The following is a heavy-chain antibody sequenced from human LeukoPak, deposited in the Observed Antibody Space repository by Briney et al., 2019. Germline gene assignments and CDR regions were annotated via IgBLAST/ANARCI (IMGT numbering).Heavy chain of an antibody. Sequence: GGSLRLACAASGFRFSRYWMSWVRQAPGQGLEWVASIKQDGNEKYYVDSVKGRFTISKDNAKNSLYLQLNSLRAEDTALYYCARESHSTYDYWGQGILVTVSS. J-gene: IGHJ4*02. D-gene: IGHD6-13*01. CDR1: GFRFSRYW. CDR3: ARESHSTYDY. CDR2: IKQDGNEK. V-gene: IGHV3-7*01.